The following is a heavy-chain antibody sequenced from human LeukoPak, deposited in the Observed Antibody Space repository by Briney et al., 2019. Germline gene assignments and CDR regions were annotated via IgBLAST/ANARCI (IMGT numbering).Heavy chain of an antibody. CDR1: GFNFSSYW. J-gene: IGHJ4*02. CDR2: IKQDGNKK. Sequence: GGSLRLSCAASGFNFSSYWMSWVRQAPGKGLEWMANIKQDGNKKYYVDSVKGRFTISRDNAKNSLYLQMKSLRAEDTAVYYCARDLVGGDYWGEGNLVTVSS. V-gene: IGHV3-7*01. CDR3: ARDLVGGDY. D-gene: IGHD3-16*01.